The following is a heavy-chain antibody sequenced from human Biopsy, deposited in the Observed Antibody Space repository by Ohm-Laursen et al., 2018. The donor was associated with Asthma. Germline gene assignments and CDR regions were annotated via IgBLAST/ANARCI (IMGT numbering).Heavy chain of an antibody. CDR2: MYYGETT. J-gene: IGHJ6*02. D-gene: IGHD1-26*01. Sequence: GTLSPTCTVSGASITSSAYYWGWIRQPPGKGLEWIGSMYYGETTYYSPSLKSRVTISVDTSKNQFSLRLTSVTAADTAVYYCARGSSSRLSQWELLVSGGKRAHSYYGMDVWGQGTTVTVSS. CDR3: ARGSSSRLSQWELLVSGGKRAHSYYGMDV. V-gene: IGHV4-39*01. CDR1: GASITSSAYY.